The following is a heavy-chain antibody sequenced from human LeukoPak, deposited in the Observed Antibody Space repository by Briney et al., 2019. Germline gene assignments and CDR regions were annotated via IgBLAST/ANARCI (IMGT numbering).Heavy chain of an antibody. J-gene: IGHJ3*02. CDR1: GGSVSSSF. Sequence: SETLTLTCTVSGGSVSSSFWSWIRQPPGKGLEWVAYIHYSGSTNYNPSLNSRVTTSIDTSKNQFSLKLNSVTSADTAVYYCALNWNGLSAFDIWGQGTLVTVSS. CDR3: ALNWNGLSAFDI. V-gene: IGHV4-59*02. CDR2: IHYSGST. D-gene: IGHD1-1*01.